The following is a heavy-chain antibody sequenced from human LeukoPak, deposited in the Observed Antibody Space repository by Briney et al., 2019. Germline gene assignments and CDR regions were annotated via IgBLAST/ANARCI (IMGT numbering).Heavy chain of an antibody. D-gene: IGHD3-10*01. CDR3: ARVSYYGSGSNYYYYGMDV. J-gene: IGHJ6*02. CDR2: INPNSGGT. V-gene: IGHV1-2*02. Sequence: GASVKVSCKASGYTFTGYYMHWVRQAPGQGLEWMGWINPNSGGTNYAQKFQGRVTMTRDTSISTAYMELSRLRSDDTAVYYCARVSYYGSGSNYYYYGMDVWGQGTTVTVSS. CDR1: GYTFTGYY.